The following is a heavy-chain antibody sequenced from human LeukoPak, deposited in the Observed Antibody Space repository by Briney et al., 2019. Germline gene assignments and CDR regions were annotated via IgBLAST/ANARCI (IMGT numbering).Heavy chain of an antibody. CDR3: AREIAVAGSAFDI. V-gene: IGHV4-30-4*08. D-gene: IGHD6-19*01. J-gene: IGHJ3*02. Sequence: PSETLSLTCTVSGRSLDSGNFYWSWIRQPPGKGLEWIGYIYFSGNTYYNPSLKSRVTISLDMSKNQFSLKLSSVTAADTAVYYCAREIAVAGSAFDIWGQGTMVAVS. CDR1: GRSLDSGNFY. CDR2: IYFSGNT.